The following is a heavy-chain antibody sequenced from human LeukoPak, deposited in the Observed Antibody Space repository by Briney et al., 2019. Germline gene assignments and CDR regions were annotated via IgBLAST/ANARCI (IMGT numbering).Heavy chain of an antibody. Sequence: GGSLRLSCAASGFTFSSYGMHWVRQAPGKGLEWVAVISYDGSNKYYADSVKGRFTISRDNSKNTLYLQMNSLRDEDTAVYYCARVRSGYYFDYWGQGTLVTVSS. J-gene: IGHJ4*02. V-gene: IGHV3-30*03. CDR2: ISYDGSNK. D-gene: IGHD3-3*01. CDR1: GFTFSSYG. CDR3: ARVRSGYYFDY.